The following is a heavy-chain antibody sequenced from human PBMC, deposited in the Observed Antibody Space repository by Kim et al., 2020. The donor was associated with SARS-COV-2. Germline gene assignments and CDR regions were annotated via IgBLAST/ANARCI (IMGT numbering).Heavy chain of an antibody. CDR2: IYYSGST. CDR1: GGSVSSGSYY. V-gene: IGHV4-61*01. Sequence: SETLSLTCTVSGGSVSSGSYYWSWIRQPPGKGLEWIGYIYYSGSTNYNPSLKSRVTISVDTSKNQFSLKLSSVTAADTAVYYCARGDQLPWFDPWGQGTLVTVSS. D-gene: IGHD2-2*01. J-gene: IGHJ5*02. CDR3: ARGDQLPWFDP.